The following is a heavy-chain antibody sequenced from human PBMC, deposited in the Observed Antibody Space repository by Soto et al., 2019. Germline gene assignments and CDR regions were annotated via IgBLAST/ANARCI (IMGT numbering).Heavy chain of an antibody. CDR3: ARGSGYQLPLGAYFDL. Sequence: SVKVSCKASGGTFSSYAISWVRQAPGQGLEWMGGIIPIFGTANYAQKFQGRVTITADESTSTAYMELSSLRSEDTAVYYCARGSGYQLPLGAYFDLWGRGTLVTVSS. D-gene: IGHD2-2*01. CDR2: IIPIFGTA. V-gene: IGHV1-69*13. J-gene: IGHJ2*01. CDR1: GGTFSSYA.